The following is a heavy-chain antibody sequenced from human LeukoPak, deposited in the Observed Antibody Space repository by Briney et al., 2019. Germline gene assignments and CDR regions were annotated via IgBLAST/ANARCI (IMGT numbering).Heavy chain of an antibody. Sequence: ASVNVSCKASGYTFSSFDINWVRQAPGQGLEWMGWMNPKSGNSGYAQKFQGRVTMTRNTSIATAYMEVSNLRFDDTAVYYCVDPDRWGQGTLVTVSS. CDR3: VDPDR. CDR1: GYTFSSFD. CDR2: MNPKSGNS. V-gene: IGHV1-8*01. J-gene: IGHJ1*01. D-gene: IGHD3-22*01.